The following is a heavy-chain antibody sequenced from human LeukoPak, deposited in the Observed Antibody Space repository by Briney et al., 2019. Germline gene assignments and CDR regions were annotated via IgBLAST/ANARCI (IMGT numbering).Heavy chain of an antibody. CDR2: IKHDGSEK. J-gene: IGHJ2*01. Sequence: PGGSLRLSCAASGFTFSRNWMTWVRQAPGKGLEWVANIKHDGSEKYYVDSVKGRFTVSRDNAKSSLYLQMNSLRAEDTALYYCAKDRTVGASYWYFDLWGRGTLVTVSS. CDR3: AKDRTVGASYWYFDL. D-gene: IGHD1-26*01. V-gene: IGHV3-7*03. CDR1: GFTFSRNW.